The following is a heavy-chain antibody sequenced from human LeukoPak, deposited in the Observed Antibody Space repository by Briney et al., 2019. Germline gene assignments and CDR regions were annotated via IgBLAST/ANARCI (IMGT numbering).Heavy chain of an antibody. D-gene: IGHD2-15*01. V-gene: IGHV3-15*01. CDR2: IKSKTDGGTT. CDR1: GFTFSNAW. CDR3: TTDIVVVVAATPTDGMDV. Sequence: GGSLRLSCAASGFTFSNAWMSWVRQAPGKGLEWVGRIKSKTDGGTTDYAAPVKGRFTISRDDSKNTLYLQMNSLKTEDTAVYYRTTDIVVVVAATPTDGMDVWGQGTTVTVSS. J-gene: IGHJ6*02.